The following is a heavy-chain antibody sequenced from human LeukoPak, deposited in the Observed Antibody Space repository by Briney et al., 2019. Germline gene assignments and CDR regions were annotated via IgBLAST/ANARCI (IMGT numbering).Heavy chain of an antibody. D-gene: IGHD3-16*01. Sequence: GGALRLSCAASGFSFSTYNMNWVRQAPGKGPEWISYISTSGTTMYYADSVKGRFTISRDNANNSLYLQMNSLRAEDTAVYYCASSPPRGGRPWGQGTLVTVSS. J-gene: IGHJ5*02. V-gene: IGHV3-48*01. CDR2: ISTSGTTM. CDR3: ASSPPRGGRP. CDR1: GFSFSTYN.